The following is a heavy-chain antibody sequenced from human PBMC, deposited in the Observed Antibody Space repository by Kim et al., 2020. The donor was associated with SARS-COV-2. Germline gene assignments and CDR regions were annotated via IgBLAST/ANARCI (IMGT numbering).Heavy chain of an antibody. Sequence: GGSLRLSCAATGFTLISHDMHWVLQAPGKGLECVAFITRSTGRIFYADSVKGRFTISRDNAKNSLYLQMDSLRDEDTAVYYCARGLAYCGGDCPWGQGTLVTVSS. V-gene: IGHV3-48*02. CDR3: ARGLAYCGGDCP. J-gene: IGHJ5*02. CDR1: GFTLISHD. D-gene: IGHD2-21*02. CDR2: ITRSTGRI.